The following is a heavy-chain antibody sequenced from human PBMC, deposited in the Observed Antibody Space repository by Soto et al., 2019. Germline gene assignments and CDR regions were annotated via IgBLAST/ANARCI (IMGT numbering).Heavy chain of an antibody. V-gene: IGHV3-11*06. CDR1: GXTFSDYY. Sequence: GSLRLSCVVSGXTFSDYYMSWLRQAPGKGLEWVSYIVTSSAYTKYADSVNGLFSISRDNAKNSLYLEMNNLRVEDTAFYYCARLRASGWYMGGYLDSWGQGTLGTVSS. CDR3: ARLRASGWYMGGYLDS. D-gene: IGHD6-13*01. J-gene: IGHJ4*03. CDR2: IVTSSAYT.